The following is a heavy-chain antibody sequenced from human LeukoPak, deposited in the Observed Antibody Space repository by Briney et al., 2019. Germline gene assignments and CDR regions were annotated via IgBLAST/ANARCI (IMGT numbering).Heavy chain of an antibody. Sequence: QPGGSLRLSCAASGFTFSGSAMHWVRQAPGKGREWVGRIRSKANSYATAYAASVKGRFTISRDDSKNTAYLQMNSLKTEDTAVYYCTRHPDPLLEWLLTRRPFYYYYYMDVWGKGTTVTVSS. D-gene: IGHD3-3*01. J-gene: IGHJ6*03. CDR2: IRSKANSYAT. CDR1: GFTFSGSA. CDR3: TRHPDPLLEWLLTRRPFYYYYYMDV. V-gene: IGHV3-73*01.